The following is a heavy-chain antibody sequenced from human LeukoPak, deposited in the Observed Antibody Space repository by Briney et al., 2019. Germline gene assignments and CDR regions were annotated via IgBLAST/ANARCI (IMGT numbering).Heavy chain of an antibody. CDR3: ARGASIWGDAFDI. D-gene: IGHD3-16*01. Sequence: PGGSLRLSCAASGFTFSSYAMHWVRQAPGKGLEYVSAISSNGGSTYYANSVKGRFTISRDNSKNTLYLQMGSLRAEDMAVYYCARGASIWGDAFDIWGQGTMVTVSS. CDR2: ISSNGGST. J-gene: IGHJ3*02. CDR1: GFTFSSYA. V-gene: IGHV3-64*01.